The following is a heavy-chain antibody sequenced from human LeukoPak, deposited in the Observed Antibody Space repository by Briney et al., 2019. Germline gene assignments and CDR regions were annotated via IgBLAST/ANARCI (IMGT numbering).Heavy chain of an antibody. Sequence: PSETLSLTCTVSGGSISSGDYYWSWIHQHPGKGLEWIGYIYYSGSTYYNPSLKSRLTISLDTSKNQFSLKLSSVTAADTAVYYCARVSYDSSGYGVFAYWGQGALVTVSS. CDR1: GGSISSGDYY. CDR2: IYYSGST. CDR3: ARVSYDSSGYGVFAY. V-gene: IGHV4-31*03. D-gene: IGHD3-22*01. J-gene: IGHJ4*02.